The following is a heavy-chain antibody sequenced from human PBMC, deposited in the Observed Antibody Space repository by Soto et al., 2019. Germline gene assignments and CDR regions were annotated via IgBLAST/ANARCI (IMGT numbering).Heavy chain of an antibody. CDR1: GDSISNLDYF. V-gene: IGHV4-30-4*01. J-gene: IGHJ5*01. CDR3: ARGRYCLTGRCFPNWFDS. CDR2: IYKSATT. Sequence: SETLSLTCSVSGDSISNLDYFWAWIRQPPGQAMEYIGYIYKSATTYYNPSFESRVAISVDTSKSQFSLNVTSVTAADTAVYFCARGRYCLTGRCFPNWFDSWGQGALVTVSS. D-gene: IGHD7-27*01.